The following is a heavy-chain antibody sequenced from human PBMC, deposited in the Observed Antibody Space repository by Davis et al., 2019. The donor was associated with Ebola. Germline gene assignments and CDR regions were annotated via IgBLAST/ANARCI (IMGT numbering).Heavy chain of an antibody. D-gene: IGHD3-10*01. Sequence: LRLSCTVSGGSISSYYWSWIRQPPGKGLEWIGTINQSGSTNYNPSLKSRVTTSVDSSKNQFSLKLSSVTAADTAVYYCASDYGSGFFDYWGQGTLVTVSS. CDR3: ASDYGSGFFDY. CDR2: INQSGST. CDR1: GGSISSYY. V-gene: IGHV4-34*01. J-gene: IGHJ4*02.